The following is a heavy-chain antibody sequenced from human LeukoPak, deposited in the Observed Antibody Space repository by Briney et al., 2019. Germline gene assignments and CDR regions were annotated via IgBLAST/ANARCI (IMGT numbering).Heavy chain of an antibody. Sequence: GGSLRLSCAASGFTFSSYWMSWVRQAPGKGLEWVANIKQDGNEQYYVDSVKGRFTISRDNAKNSLYLQMNSLRAEDTAVYYCAKDWGEYFDYVWGSFTSFDFWGQGTLVTVSS. D-gene: IGHD3-16*01. V-gene: IGHV3-7*03. CDR2: IKQDGNEQ. CDR1: GFTFSSYW. CDR3: AKDWGEYFDYVWGSFTSFDF. J-gene: IGHJ4*02.